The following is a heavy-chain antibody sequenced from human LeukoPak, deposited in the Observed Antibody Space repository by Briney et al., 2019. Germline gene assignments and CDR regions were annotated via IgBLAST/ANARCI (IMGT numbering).Heavy chain of an antibody. CDR3: AREDCSGGSCYYYYGMDV. CDR1: GCTFSSYW. CDR2: IKQDGSEK. D-gene: IGHD2-15*01. J-gene: IGHJ6*02. Sequence: PGGSLRLSCAASGCTFSSYWMSWVRQAPGKGLEWVANIKQDGSEKYYVDSVKGRFTISRDNAKNSLYLQMNSPRAEDTAVYYCAREDCSGGSCYYYYGMDVWGQGTTVTVSS. V-gene: IGHV3-7*01.